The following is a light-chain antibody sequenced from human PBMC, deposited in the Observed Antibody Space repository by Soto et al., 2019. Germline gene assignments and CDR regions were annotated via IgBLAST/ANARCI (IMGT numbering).Light chain of an antibody. V-gene: IGLV2-23*01. J-gene: IGLJ2*01. Sequence: QSALTQPASVSGSPGQSITISCTGTSNDVGSYNLVSWYQQRPGKAPKLMIYEGSKRPSGVSNRFSGSKSGNTASLTISGLQAEDEADYYCCSYAGSSTLVFGGGTKVTVL. CDR2: EGS. CDR1: SNDVGSYNL. CDR3: CSYAGSSTLV.